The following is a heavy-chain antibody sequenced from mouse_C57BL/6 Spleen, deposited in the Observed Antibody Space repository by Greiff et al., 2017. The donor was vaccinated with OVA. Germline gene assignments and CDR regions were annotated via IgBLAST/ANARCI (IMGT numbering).Heavy chain of an antibody. CDR3: ARGATVVANYAMDY. V-gene: IGHV5-17*01. D-gene: IGHD1-1*01. J-gene: IGHJ4*01. CDR1: GFTFSDYG. CDR2: ISSGSSTI. Sequence: EVKVVESGGGLVKPGGSLKLSCAASGFTFSDYGMHWVRQAPEKGLEWVAYISSGSSTIYYADTVKGRFTISRDNAKNTLFLQMTSLRSEDTAMYYCARGATVVANYAMDYWGQGTSVTVSS.